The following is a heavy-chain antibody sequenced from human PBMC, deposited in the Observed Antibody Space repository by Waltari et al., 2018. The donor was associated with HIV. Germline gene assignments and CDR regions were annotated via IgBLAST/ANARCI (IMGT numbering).Heavy chain of an antibody. CDR1: GFPFSNPW. CDR3: ADPFADLDL. CDR2: IKSDGSDI. Sequence: EVQLVESGGGLVQPGGSLRLSCAASGFPFSNPWMYWVRQAPGKGLVWVSHIKSDGSDITYADSVKGRFTISRDNAKNTLYLQMTSLRAEDTAVYYCADPFADLDLWGRGTLVTVSS. V-gene: IGHV3-74*01. J-gene: IGHJ2*01.